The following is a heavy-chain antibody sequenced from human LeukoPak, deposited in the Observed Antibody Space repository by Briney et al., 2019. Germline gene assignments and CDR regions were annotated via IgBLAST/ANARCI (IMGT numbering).Heavy chain of an antibody. D-gene: IGHD2-8*01. Sequence: SETLSLTCAVSGDSISNSRYHWGWIRQPPGKGLEWMASIYYTGSTYYNSSLKSRVTISVDTSKNQFSLKLTSVTAADTAVYYCARHLMAVIDPWGQGTLATVSS. J-gene: IGHJ5*02. V-gene: IGHV4-39*01. CDR3: ARHLMAVIDP. CDR2: IYYTGST. CDR1: GDSISNSRYH.